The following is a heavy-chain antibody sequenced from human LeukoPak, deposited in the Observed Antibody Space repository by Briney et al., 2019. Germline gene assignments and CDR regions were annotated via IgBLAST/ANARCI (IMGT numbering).Heavy chain of an antibody. D-gene: IGHD5-18*01. CDR3: ARDRRGILYYYYMDV. CDR1: GFTFSSYA. J-gene: IGHJ6*03. V-gene: IGHV3-30*04. CDR2: ISYDGSNK. Sequence: GRSLRLSCAASGFTFSSYAMHWVRQAPGKGLEWVAVISYDGSNKYYADSVKGRFTISRDNSKNTLYLQMNSLRAEDTAVYYCARDRRGILYYYYMDVWGKGTTVTVSS.